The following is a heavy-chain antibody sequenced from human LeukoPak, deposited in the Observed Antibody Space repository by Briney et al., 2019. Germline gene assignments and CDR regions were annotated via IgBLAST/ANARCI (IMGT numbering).Heavy chain of an antibody. Sequence: SETLSLTCTVSGGSISSSSYYWGWIRQPPGKGLEWIGSIYYSGSTYYNPSLKSRVTISVDTSKNQFSLKLSSVTAADTAVYYCARARGLGYCSGGSCYPYERQYYYYYYMDVWGKGTTVTVSS. CDR1: GGSISSSSYY. CDR3: ARARGLGYCSGGSCYPYERQYYYYYYMDV. D-gene: IGHD2-15*01. CDR2: IYYSGST. J-gene: IGHJ6*03. V-gene: IGHV4-39*07.